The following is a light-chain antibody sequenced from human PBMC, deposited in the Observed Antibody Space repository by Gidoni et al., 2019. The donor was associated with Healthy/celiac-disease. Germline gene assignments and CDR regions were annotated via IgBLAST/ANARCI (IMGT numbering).Light chain of an antibody. CDR3: QQYYSTPLP. CDR2: WAS. V-gene: IGKV4-1*01. Sequence: DIVMTKSPDSLAVSLGERATINCKSSQSVLYSSNNKNYLAGYQQKPGQPPKLLIYWASTRESGVPDRFRGSGSGTDFTLTISRLQAEDVAVYYCQQYYSTPLPFGGGTKVEIK. CDR1: QSVLYSSNNKNY. J-gene: IGKJ4*01.